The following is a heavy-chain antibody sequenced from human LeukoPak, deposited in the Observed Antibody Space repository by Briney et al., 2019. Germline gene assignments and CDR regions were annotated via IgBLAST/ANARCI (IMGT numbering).Heavy chain of an antibody. Sequence: PSETLSLTCTVSGGSISSYYWSWIRQPPGKGLEWIGYIYYSGSTNYKPSLKSRVTISVDTSKNQFSLKLSSVTAADTAVYYCARRYCTNGVCYHDRGAFDIWGQGTMVIVSS. CDR2: IYYSGST. D-gene: IGHD2-8*01. CDR1: GGSISSYY. J-gene: IGHJ3*02. V-gene: IGHV4-59*08. CDR3: ARRYCTNGVCYHDRGAFDI.